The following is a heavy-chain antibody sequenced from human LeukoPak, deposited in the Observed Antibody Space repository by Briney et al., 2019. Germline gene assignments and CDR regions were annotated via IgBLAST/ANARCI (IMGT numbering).Heavy chain of an antibody. J-gene: IGHJ4*02. D-gene: IGHD4-11*01. CDR3: ATKTSYGNRYFDY. Sequence: GGSLRLSCAASGFSFSSYAMSWIRQAPGKGLEWLSAISGTTGTTFYADSVKGRFTISRDNSKNTLFLQMNSLRAEDTAVYYCATKTSYGNRYFDYWGQGTLVTVSS. V-gene: IGHV3-23*01. CDR2: ISGTTGTT. CDR1: GFSFSSYA.